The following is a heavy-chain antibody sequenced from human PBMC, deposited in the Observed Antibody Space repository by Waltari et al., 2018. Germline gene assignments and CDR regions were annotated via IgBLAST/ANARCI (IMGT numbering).Heavy chain of an antibody. CDR2: IYWNDDK. D-gene: IGHD6-13*01. CDR3: AHGYSSSWYGPDFDY. CDR1: GFSLSTSGVG. Sequence: QITLKESGPTLVKPTQTLTLTCTFSGFSLSTSGVGGGWIRQPPGKALEWLALIYWNDDKRYSPSLKSRLTITKDTSKNQVVLTMTNMDPVDTATYYCAHGYSSSWYGPDFDYWGQGTLVTVSS. V-gene: IGHV2-5*01. J-gene: IGHJ4*02.